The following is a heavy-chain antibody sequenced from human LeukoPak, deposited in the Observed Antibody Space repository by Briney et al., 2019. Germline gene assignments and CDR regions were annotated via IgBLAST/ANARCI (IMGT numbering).Heavy chain of an antibody. J-gene: IGHJ4*02. CDR3: ARLDSSSWSFDY. CDR1: GYTFTSYG. D-gene: IGHD6-13*01. CDR2: ISAYNGNT. V-gene: IGHV1-18*04. Sequence: ASVTVSCKASGYTFTSYGISWVRQAPGQGLEWMGWISAYNGNTNYAQKLQGRVTITTDTSTSTAYMELRSLRSDDTAVYYCARLDSSSWSFDYWGQGTLVTVSS.